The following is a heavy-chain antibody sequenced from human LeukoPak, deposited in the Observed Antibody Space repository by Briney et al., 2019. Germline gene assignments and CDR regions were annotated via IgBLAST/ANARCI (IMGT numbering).Heavy chain of an antibody. CDR2: ISGDGGST. CDR3: AKDIGSGSSNRFDP. V-gene: IGHV3-43*02. D-gene: IGHD3-10*01. CDR1: GFSFDDYA. J-gene: IGHJ5*02. Sequence: AGSLTLSCAASGFSFDDYAMHWVRQAPGKGLEWVSLISGDGGSTYYADSVKGRFTISRDNSKNSLYLQRNSLRTQDTALYYCAKDIGSGSSNRFDPWGQGTLVTVSS.